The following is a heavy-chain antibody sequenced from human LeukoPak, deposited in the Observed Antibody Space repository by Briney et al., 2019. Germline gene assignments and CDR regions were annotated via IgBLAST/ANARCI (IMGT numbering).Heavy chain of an antibody. Sequence: SQTPSLTSTVSGGSTSSGGAYWSCIHQHPRKGLGWIGYIYYSGSTYYNPSLKSRATISVDTSKNQFSLKLSSVTAADTAVYYCARAGYMDVWGKGTTVTVSS. D-gene: IGHD3-10*01. CDR2: IYYSGST. CDR3: ARAGYMDV. V-gene: IGHV4-31*03. J-gene: IGHJ6*03. CDR1: GGSTSSGGAY.